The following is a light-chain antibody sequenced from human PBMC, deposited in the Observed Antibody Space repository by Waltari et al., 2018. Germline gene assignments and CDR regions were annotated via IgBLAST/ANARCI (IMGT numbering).Light chain of an antibody. CDR3: QSYDSSLTAWV. CDR2: GNN. CDR1: NSNIGAGFD. J-gene: IGLJ3*02. V-gene: IGLV1-40*01. Sequence: QSVLTQPPSVSGAPGQRVTISCTGSNSNIGAGFDVHWYKQIPGTAPKVLIYGNNNRPSGVPDRFAGSKSGTSASLAITGLQAEDEADYYCQSYDSSLTAWVFGGGTRLTVL.